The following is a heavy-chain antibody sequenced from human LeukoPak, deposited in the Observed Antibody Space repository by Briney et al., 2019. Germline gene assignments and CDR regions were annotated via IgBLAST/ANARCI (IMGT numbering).Heavy chain of an antibody. D-gene: IGHD3-22*01. CDR2: ISSSSGYI. J-gene: IGHJ6*04. CDR1: GGSISSYY. CDR3: ARGPTMKMDV. Sequence: ETLSLTCTVSGGSISSYYWSWIRQPPGKGLEWVSSISSSSGYIYYADSVKGRFTISRDNAKNSLYLQMNSLRAEDTAVYYCARGPTMKMDVWGKGTTVTVSS. V-gene: IGHV3-21*01.